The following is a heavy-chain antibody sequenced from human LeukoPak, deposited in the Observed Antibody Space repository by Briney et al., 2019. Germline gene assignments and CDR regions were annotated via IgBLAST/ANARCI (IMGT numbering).Heavy chain of an antibody. J-gene: IGHJ4*02. V-gene: IGHV1-2*02. CDR1: GYTFTGYY. CDR3: VKVDCTYAMDY. Sequence: ASVKVSCKASGYTFTGYYMHWVRQAPGQGLEWMGWINPNSGGTNYAQKFQGRVTMTRDTSISTAYMDLSRLRSDDTAVYYCVKVDCTYAMDYWGQGTLVTVSS. D-gene: IGHD2-8*01. CDR2: INPNSGGT.